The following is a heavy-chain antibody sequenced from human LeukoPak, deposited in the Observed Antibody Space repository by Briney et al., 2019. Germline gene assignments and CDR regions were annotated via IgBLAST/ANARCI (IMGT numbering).Heavy chain of an antibody. J-gene: IGHJ4*02. D-gene: IGHD3-10*01. V-gene: IGHV4-4*07. CDR3: ARSALDTSGTYYNPQPFDY. Sequence: SETLSLTCTVSGDSISSYYWNWIRQPAGKGLEWIGRIYISGSTIYNPSLKSRVTMSVDTSKKQFSLKLTSVTAADTAVYFCARSALDTSGTYYNPQPFDYWGQGTLVIVSS. CDR2: IYISGST. CDR1: GDSISSYY.